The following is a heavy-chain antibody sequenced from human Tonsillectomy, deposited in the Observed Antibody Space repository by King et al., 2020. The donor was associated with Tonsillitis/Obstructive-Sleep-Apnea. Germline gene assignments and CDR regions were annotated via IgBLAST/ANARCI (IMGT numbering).Heavy chain of an antibody. J-gene: IGHJ3*02. V-gene: IGHV5-51*01. CDR2: IYPGDSDT. CDR3: ARAYYDFWSGYVNAFDI. D-gene: IGHD3-3*01. CDR1: GYSFTNYW. Sequence: GQLVQSGAEVKKPGESLKISCKGSGYSFTNYWSGWVRQMPGKGLEWMGIIYPGDSDTRYSPSFQGQVTISADKSITTDYLQRSSLKASDTAMYYCARAYYDFWSGYVNAFDIWGQGTMVTVSS.